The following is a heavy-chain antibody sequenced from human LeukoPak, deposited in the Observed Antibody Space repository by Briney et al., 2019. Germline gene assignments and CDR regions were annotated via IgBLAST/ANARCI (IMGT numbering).Heavy chain of an antibody. V-gene: IGHV4-34*01. J-gene: IGHJ5*02. Sequence: SETLSLTCAVYGGSFSGYYWSWIRQPPGKGLEWIGEINHSGSTNYNPSLKSRVTISVDRSKNQFSLKLSSVTAADTAVYYCAREAVAGTPWGQGTLVTVSS. CDR3: AREAVAGTP. D-gene: IGHD6-19*01. CDR2: INHSGST. CDR1: GGSFSGYY.